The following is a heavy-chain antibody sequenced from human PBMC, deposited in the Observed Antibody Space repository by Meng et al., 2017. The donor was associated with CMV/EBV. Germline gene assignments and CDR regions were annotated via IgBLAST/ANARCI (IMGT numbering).Heavy chain of an antibody. D-gene: IGHD3-10*01. J-gene: IGHJ3*01. CDR1: GYTFTSYY. Sequence: ASVKVSCKASGYTFTSYYMHWVRQAPGQGLEWMGCINPNSGGTNYAQNFQGRVTMTRDTSISTAYMELSRLRSDDTAVYYCAGGLGSYDAFDYWGQGTMVTVSS. V-gene: IGHV1-2*02. CDR2: INPNSGGT. CDR3: AGGLGSYDAFDY.